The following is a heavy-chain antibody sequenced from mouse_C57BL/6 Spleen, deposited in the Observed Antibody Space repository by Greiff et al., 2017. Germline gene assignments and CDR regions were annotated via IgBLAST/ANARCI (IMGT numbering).Heavy chain of an antibody. V-gene: IGHV1-53*01. Sequence: QVQLQQPGTELVKPGASVKLSCKASGYTFTSYWMHWVKQRPGQGLEWIGNINPSNGGTNYNEKFKSKATLTVDKSSSTADMQLSSLTSEDSAVYYCARSEGYYSNLYAMDYWGQGTSVTVSS. D-gene: IGHD2-5*01. J-gene: IGHJ4*01. CDR2: INPSNGGT. CDR3: ARSEGYYSNLYAMDY. CDR1: GYTFTSYW.